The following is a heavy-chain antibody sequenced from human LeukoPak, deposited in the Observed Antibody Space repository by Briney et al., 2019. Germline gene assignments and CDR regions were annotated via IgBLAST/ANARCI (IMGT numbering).Heavy chain of an antibody. Sequence: QTGGSLRLSCAASGFTFSSYGMHWVRQAPGKGLEWVAFIRYDGSNKYYADSVKGRFTISRDNSKNTLYLQMNSLRAEDTAVYYCAKGQFPNWVIDYWGQGTLVTVSS. V-gene: IGHV3-30*02. CDR2: IRYDGSNK. CDR1: GFTFSSYG. D-gene: IGHD7-27*01. CDR3: AKGQFPNWVIDY. J-gene: IGHJ4*02.